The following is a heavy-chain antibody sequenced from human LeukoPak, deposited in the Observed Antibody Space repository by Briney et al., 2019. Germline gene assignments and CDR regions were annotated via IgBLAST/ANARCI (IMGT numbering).Heavy chain of an antibody. V-gene: IGHV1-2*02. J-gene: IGHJ4*02. CDR2: SDPKTGAT. D-gene: IGHD3-22*01. Sequence: ASVKVSCKASGYTFTFFYIQWLRQVAGQACKWVGWSDPKTGATKYEHFQGRVTMTSDTSTRTAYMELSGLKSDDTAIYYCARANAYDNSGYSPEFRYWGQGTPVTVSS. CDR3: ARANAYDNSGYSPEFRY. CDR1: GYTFTFFY.